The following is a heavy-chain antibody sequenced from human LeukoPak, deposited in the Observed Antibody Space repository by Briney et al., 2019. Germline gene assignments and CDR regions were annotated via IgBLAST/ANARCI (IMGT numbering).Heavy chain of an antibody. Sequence: ASVKVSCKASGYTFISYGISWVRQAPGQGLEWMGWVSGRNGDTNYAQKVQGRVTMTTDTSTSTAYMELRSLRSDDTAVYYCARRAGALNPFDYWGQGTLVTVSS. D-gene: IGHD1-14*01. CDR1: GYTFISYG. V-gene: IGHV1-18*01. CDR2: VSGRNGDT. CDR3: ARRAGALNPFDY. J-gene: IGHJ4*02.